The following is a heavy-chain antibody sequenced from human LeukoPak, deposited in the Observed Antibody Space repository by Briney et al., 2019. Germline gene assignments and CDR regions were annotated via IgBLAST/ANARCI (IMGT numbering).Heavy chain of an antibody. Sequence: GGSLRLSCAASGFTFSSYAMSWVRQAPGKGLEWVSAISGSGGSTYYADSVKGRFTISRDNSKNTLYLQMNSLRAEDTAVYYCAKPNQEYSSGWHESTSYFDYWGQGTLVTVSS. J-gene: IGHJ4*02. CDR1: GFTFSSYA. CDR2: ISGSGGST. V-gene: IGHV3-23*01. D-gene: IGHD6-19*01. CDR3: AKPNQEYSSGWHESTSYFDY.